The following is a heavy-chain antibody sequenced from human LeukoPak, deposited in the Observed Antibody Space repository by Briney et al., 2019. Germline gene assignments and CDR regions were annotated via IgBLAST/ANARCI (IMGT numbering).Heavy chain of an antibody. J-gene: IGHJ5*02. V-gene: IGHV6-1*01. CDR1: GDSVSSNSAT. Sequence: SQTLSLTCAISGDSVSSNSATWNWIRQSPSRGLEWLGRTYYRSKWYTDHAVSVKSRITINPDTAKNQFSLQLNSVTPEDTAVYYCASILAGRNWFDPWGQGTLVTVSS. CDR2: TYYRSKWYT. CDR3: ASILAGRNWFDP. D-gene: IGHD5-12*01.